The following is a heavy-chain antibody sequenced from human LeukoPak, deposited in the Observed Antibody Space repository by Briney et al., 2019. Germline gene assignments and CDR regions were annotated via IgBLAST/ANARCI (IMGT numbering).Heavy chain of an antibody. CDR2: INHSGST. Sequence: SETLSLTCAVYGGSFSGYYWSWIRQPPGKGLEWIGEINHSGSTNYNPSLKSRVTISVDTSKNQFSLKLSSVTAADTAVYYCARLQRRDGYNFDYWGQGTLVTVSS. D-gene: IGHD5-24*01. V-gene: IGHV4-34*01. J-gene: IGHJ4*02. CDR3: ARLQRRDGYNFDY. CDR1: GGSFSGYY.